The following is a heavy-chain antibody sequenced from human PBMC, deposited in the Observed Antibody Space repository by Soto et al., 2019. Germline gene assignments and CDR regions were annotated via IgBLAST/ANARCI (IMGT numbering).Heavy chain of an antibody. Sequence: SETLYITCTVSGGSINHYYCTWIRQPPGKGLEWMGYIYYSGTTTNYNPSLKSRVTLSVDTSKNQFSLKLSSVTAADTAVYYCARLGGSYAVPHFDYWGQGTLVTVSS. V-gene: IGHV4-59*08. D-gene: IGHD1-26*01. CDR3: ARLGGSYAVPHFDY. J-gene: IGHJ4*02. CDR1: GGSINHYY. CDR2: IYYSGTT.